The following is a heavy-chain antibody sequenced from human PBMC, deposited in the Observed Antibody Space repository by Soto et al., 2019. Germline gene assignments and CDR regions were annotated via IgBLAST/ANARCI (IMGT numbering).Heavy chain of an antibody. V-gene: IGHV5-10-1*01. J-gene: IGHJ6*02. CDR1: GYSFTSYW. CDR3: ASQLRGYSGYDYVYYYGMDV. CDR2: IDPSDSYT. D-gene: IGHD5-12*01. Sequence: PGESLKISCKGSGYSFTSYWISWVRQMPGKGLEWMGRIDPSDSYTNYSPSFQGHVTITADKSISTAYMQWSSLKASDTAMYYCASQLRGYSGYDYVYYYGMDVWGQGTTVTVSS.